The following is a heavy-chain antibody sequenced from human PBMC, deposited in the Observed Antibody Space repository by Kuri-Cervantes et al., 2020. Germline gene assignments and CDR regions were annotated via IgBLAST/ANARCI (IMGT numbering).Heavy chain of an antibody. D-gene: IGHD3-10*01. CDR1: GFTFSGYW. Sequence: GESLKISCEASGFTFSGYWMHWVRQVPGKGLVWVARIDSDGSSTIYVDSVRGRFTISRDNAKNSLYLQMNSLRAEDTAVYYCARAPSITMVQGVIMPTDYWGQGTLVTVSS. CDR2: IDSDGSST. CDR3: ARAPSITMVQGVIMPTDY. V-gene: IGHV3-74*01. J-gene: IGHJ4*02.